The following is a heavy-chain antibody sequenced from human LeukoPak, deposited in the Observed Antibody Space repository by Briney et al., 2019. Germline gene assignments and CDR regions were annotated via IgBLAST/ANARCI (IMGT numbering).Heavy chain of an antibody. V-gene: IGHV1-69*01. CDR2: IIPIFGTT. D-gene: IGHD2-2*02. Sequence: ASVKLSCKASGGTFSNYPISWVRQAPGQGLEWMGGIIPIFGTTNYAQKFQGRVTITADESTSTAYMELSSLRSEDTAVYYCAKDIRYCSSTTCYTLDYWGQGTLVTVSS. J-gene: IGHJ4*02. CDR1: GGTFSNYP. CDR3: AKDIRYCSSTTCYTLDY.